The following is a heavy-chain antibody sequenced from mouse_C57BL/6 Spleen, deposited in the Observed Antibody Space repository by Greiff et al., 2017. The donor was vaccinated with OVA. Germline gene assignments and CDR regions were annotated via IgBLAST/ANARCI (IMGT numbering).Heavy chain of an antibody. J-gene: IGHJ3*01. Sequence: VMLVESGPELVKPGASVKISCKASGYAFSSSWMNWVKQRPGKGLEWIGRIYPGDGDTNYNGKFKGKATLTADKSSSTAYMQLSSLTSEDSAVYFCARDYYGRRGPALAYWGQGTLVTVSA. CDR1: GYAFSSSW. D-gene: IGHD1-1*01. CDR3: ARDYYGRRGPALAY. V-gene: IGHV1-82*01. CDR2: IYPGDGDT.